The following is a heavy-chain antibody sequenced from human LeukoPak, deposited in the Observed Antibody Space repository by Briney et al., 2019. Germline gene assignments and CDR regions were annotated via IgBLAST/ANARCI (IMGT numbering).Heavy chain of an antibody. Sequence: GGSLRLSCAASGVSFSSYWMSWVRQAPGKGLEWVANIKQDGSEKYYVDSVKGRFTISRDNAKNSLYLQMNSLRAEDTAVYYCARAQRSSGWFDYWGQGTLVTVSS. CDR2: IKQDGSEK. D-gene: IGHD6-19*01. CDR1: GVSFSSYW. V-gene: IGHV3-7*01. CDR3: ARAQRSSGWFDY. J-gene: IGHJ4*02.